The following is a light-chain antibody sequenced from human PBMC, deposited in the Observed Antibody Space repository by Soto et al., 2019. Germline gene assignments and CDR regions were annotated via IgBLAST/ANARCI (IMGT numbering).Light chain of an antibody. J-gene: IGKJ4*01. V-gene: IGKV3-11*01. CDR1: QSVSSN. Sequence: EIVLAQSPATLSLSPGERATLSCRASQSVSSNLAWYQQKPGQAPRLLIYGASNRATGIPARFSGSGSGTDFTLTISSLEPEDFAVYYCQQRSNWLTFGGGTKVDIK. CDR3: QQRSNWLT. CDR2: GAS.